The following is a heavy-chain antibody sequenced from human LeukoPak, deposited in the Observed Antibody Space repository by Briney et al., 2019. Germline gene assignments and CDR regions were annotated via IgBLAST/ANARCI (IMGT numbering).Heavy chain of an antibody. CDR2: ISGSGGST. D-gene: IGHD5-18*01. Sequence: GGSLRLSCAASGSTFSSYAMSWVRQAPGKGLEWVSAISGSGGSTYYADSVKGRFTISRDNSKNTLYLQMNSLRAEDTAVYYCARDGYSYGYPDYWGQGTLVTVSS. V-gene: IGHV3-23*01. J-gene: IGHJ4*02. CDR3: ARDGYSYGYPDY. CDR1: GSTFSSYA.